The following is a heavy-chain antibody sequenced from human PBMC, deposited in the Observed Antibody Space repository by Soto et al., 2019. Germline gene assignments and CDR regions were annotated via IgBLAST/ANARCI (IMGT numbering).Heavy chain of an antibody. CDR2: ISYDGGNK. CDR1: GFTFNNYG. Sequence: AGSLRLSCAASGFTFNNYGMHWVRQAPGKGLEWVAVISYDGGNKYHADSMKGRFTISRDNSKNTLYLQMNSLRPEDTAVYYCVKAVGYCSSSSCRDYYYYYGMDVWGQGTTVTVSS. V-gene: IGHV3-30*18. D-gene: IGHD2-2*01. J-gene: IGHJ6*02. CDR3: VKAVGYCSSSSCRDYYYYYGMDV.